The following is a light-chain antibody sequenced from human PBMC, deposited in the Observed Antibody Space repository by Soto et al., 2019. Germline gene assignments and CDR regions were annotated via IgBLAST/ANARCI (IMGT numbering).Light chain of an antibody. CDR1: SSNIGAGYD. J-gene: IGLJ1*01. Sequence: QSALTQAPSISGAPGQRVTISCTGSSSNIGAGYDVHWFQQFPGTAPRLLIHGNNNRPSGVPDRFSGSESGTSASLAIAGLQAGDGAIYYCQSFDSDLSAFVFGTGTKLTVL. V-gene: IGLV1-40*01. CDR2: GNN. CDR3: QSFDSDLSAFV.